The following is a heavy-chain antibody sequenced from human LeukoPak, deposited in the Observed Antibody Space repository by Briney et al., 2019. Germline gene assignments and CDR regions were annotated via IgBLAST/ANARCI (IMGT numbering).Heavy chain of an antibody. CDR1: GFTVSSSY. CDR2: LYSGSGGIT. D-gene: IGHD1-26*01. CDR3: ANTVGATHADK. Sequence: SGGSLRLSCAVSGFTVSSSYMSWVRQAPGKGLQWVSVLYSGSGGITHYADSVKGRFTISRDNSKNTVYLQMNRLRVEDTAVYYCANTVGATHADKWGQGTLVTVAS. V-gene: IGHV3-53*05. J-gene: IGHJ4*02.